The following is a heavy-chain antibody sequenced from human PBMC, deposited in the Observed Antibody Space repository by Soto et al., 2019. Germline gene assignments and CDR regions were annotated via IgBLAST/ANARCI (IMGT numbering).Heavy chain of an antibody. Sequence: GGPLRLSCAASGFTFSSYAMSWVRQAPGKGLEWVSAISGSGGSTYYADSVKGRFTISRDNSKNTLYLQMNSLRAEDTAVYYCAKVNRIHGYNWNYVPPDYWGQGTLVTVSS. CDR3: AKVNRIHGYNWNYVPPDY. CDR2: ISGSGGST. J-gene: IGHJ4*02. CDR1: GFTFSSYA. V-gene: IGHV3-23*01. D-gene: IGHD1-7*01.